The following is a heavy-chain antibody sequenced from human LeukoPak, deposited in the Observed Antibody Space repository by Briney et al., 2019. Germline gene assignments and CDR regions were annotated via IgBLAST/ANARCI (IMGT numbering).Heavy chain of an antibody. CDR1: GGTFSSYA. CDR2: IIPIFGTA. V-gene: IGHV1-69*13. CDR3: ARDPSMIRGENTPYFDY. D-gene: IGHD3-10*01. J-gene: IGHJ4*02. Sequence: SVKVSCKASGGTFSSYAISWVRQAPGQGLEWMGGIIPIFGTADYAQKFQGRVTITADESTSTAYMELNSLRSEDTAVYYRARDPSMIRGENTPYFDYWGQGTLVTVSS.